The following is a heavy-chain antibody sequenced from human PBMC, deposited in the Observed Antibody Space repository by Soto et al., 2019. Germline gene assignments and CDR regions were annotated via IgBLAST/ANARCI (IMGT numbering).Heavy chain of an antibody. CDR2: IWYDGSNK. V-gene: IGHV3-33*01. CDR1: GFTFSSYG. J-gene: IGHJ3*02. Sequence: ESGGGVVQPGRSLRLSCAASGFTFSSYGMHWVRQAPGKGLEWVAVIWYDGSNKYYADSVKGRFTISRDNSKNTLYLQMNSLRAEDTAVYYCATGSKEGAFDIWGQGTMVTVSS. CDR3: ATGSKEGAFDI.